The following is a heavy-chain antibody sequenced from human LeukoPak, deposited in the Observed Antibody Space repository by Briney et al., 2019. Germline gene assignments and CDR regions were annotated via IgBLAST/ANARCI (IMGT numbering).Heavy chain of an antibody. V-gene: IGHV1-18*01. D-gene: IGHD3-9*01. CDR1: GYTFTSYG. J-gene: IGHJ3*02. CDR3: ASTTLRYFDWLKSDAFDI. CDR2: ISAYNGNT. Sequence: ASVKVSCKASGYTFTSYGISWVRQAPGQGLEWMGWISAYNGNTNYAQKLQGRVTMTTDTSTSTAYMELRSLRSDDTAVYYCASTTLRYFDWLKSDAFDIWGQGTMVTVSS.